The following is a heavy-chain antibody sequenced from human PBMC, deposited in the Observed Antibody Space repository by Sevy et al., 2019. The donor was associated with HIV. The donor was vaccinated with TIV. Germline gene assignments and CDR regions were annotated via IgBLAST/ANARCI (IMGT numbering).Heavy chain of an antibody. J-gene: IGHJ4*02. CDR2: IYSGGAT. CDR1: GFTISNNY. Sequence: GGSLRLSCAVSGFTISNNYMSWVRQAPGKGLEWVSLIYSGGATRYADSVKGRFTISRDNSANTLYLQVNNLRAEDTAVYYCAGGPLRGYWGQGTLVTVSS. V-gene: IGHV3-53*01. CDR3: AGGPLRGY. D-gene: IGHD3-16*01.